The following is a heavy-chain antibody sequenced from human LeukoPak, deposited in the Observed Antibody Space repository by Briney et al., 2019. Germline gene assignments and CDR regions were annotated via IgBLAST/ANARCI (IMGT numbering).Heavy chain of an antibody. V-gene: IGHV3-64D*06. CDR2: ISGNGVST. CDR3: VGDGRDGYNRYFHH. D-gene: IGHD5-24*01. Sequence: AVGSLRLSCSASGFTFSMSAMHWVRQAPGKGLQYVSVISGNGVSTSYADSVKGRFTISRDNSKNTVYLQMSSLRAEDTAVYYCVGDGRDGYNRYFHHWGQGTLVTVSS. J-gene: IGHJ1*01. CDR1: GFTFSMSA.